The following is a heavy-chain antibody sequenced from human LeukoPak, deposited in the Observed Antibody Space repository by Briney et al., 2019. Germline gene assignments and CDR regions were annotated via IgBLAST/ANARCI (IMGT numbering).Heavy chain of an antibody. CDR3: ANPRYDSSGYYYVD. J-gene: IGHJ4*02. Sequence: GASVRVSRKASGYTFTGYTMHWLRQAPGQRLDWMGWINGGSGYTKYSPEFQGRVTITRDTSASTAYMELSSLRSEDTAVYYCANPRYDSSGYYYVDWGQGTLVTVSS. D-gene: IGHD3-22*01. CDR1: GYTFTGYT. V-gene: IGHV1-3*01. CDR2: INGGSGYT.